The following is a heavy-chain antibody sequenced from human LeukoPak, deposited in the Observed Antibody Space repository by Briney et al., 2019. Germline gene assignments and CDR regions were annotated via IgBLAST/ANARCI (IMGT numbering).Heavy chain of an antibody. CDR3: AAGGLAVAGTSSAFDI. Sequence: ASVKVSCKASGFTFTSSAMQWVRQARGQRLEWIGWIVVGSGNTNYAQKFQERVTITRDMSTSTAYLELSSLRSEDTAVYYCAAGGLAVAGTSSAFDIWGQGTMVTVSS. CDR1: GFTFTSSA. V-gene: IGHV1-58*02. CDR2: IVVGSGNT. J-gene: IGHJ3*02. D-gene: IGHD6-19*01.